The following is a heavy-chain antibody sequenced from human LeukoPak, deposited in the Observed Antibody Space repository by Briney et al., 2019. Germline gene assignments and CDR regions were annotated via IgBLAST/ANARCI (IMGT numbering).Heavy chain of an antibody. V-gene: IGHV5-10-1*01. CDR3: ARHFYGDYAFDY. J-gene: IGHJ4*01. Sequence: GAPLKISCKGSGYSFTVYWITWVRQMPGKGLEWMGTIDPSDSYTNYSPSFQGHVTISADKSINSAYLQWSSLKTSDSAIYYCARHFYGDYAFDYWGQGTLVSVSS. D-gene: IGHD4-17*01. CDR2: IDPSDSYT. CDR1: GYSFTVYW.